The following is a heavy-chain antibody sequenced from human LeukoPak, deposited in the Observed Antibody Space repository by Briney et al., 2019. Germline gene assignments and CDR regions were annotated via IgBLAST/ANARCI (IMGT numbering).Heavy chain of an antibody. V-gene: IGHV3-9*01. CDR2: ISWNSGSI. CDR3: AKDKMDLRKGYFDY. CDR1: GFTFDDYA. J-gene: IGHJ4*02. D-gene: IGHD1-14*01. Sequence: GRSLRLSCAASGFTFDDYAMHWVRQAPGKGLEWVSGISWNSGSIGYADSVKGRFTISRDNAKNSLYLQMNSLRAEDTALYYCAKDKMDLRKGYFDYWGQGTLVTVSS.